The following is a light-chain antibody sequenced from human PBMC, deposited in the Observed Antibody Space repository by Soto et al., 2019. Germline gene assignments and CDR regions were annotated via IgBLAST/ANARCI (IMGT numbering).Light chain of an antibody. CDR3: NSYTTSSTYV. J-gene: IGLJ1*01. CDR1: SSDVGGYNY. V-gene: IGLV2-14*01. CDR2: DVS. Sequence: SVLTQPASVSGSPGQPITISCTGTSSDVGGYNYVSWYQQHPGKAPKVMIYDVSNRPSGVSNRFSGSKSGNTASLTISGLQPEDEADYYCNSYTTSSTYVFGTGTKVTVL.